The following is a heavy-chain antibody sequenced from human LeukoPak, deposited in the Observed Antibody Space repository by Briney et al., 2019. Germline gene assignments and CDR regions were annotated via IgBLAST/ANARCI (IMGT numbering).Heavy chain of an antibody. D-gene: IGHD6-19*01. CDR2: INPNNGGT. CDR3: AASSGSGAFDI. CDR1: GYTFTGYY. Sequence: ASVKVSCKASGYTFTGYYMHWVRQAPGQGLEWMGWINPNNGGTNYAQKFQGRVTMTRDTSISTAYMELSRLRSDDTAVYYCAASSGSGAFDIWGQETMVTVSS. J-gene: IGHJ3*02. V-gene: IGHV1-2*02.